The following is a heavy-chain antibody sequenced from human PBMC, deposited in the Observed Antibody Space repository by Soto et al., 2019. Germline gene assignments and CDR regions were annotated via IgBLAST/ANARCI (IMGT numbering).Heavy chain of an antibody. CDR3: ARETHAYGDYDY. J-gene: IGHJ4*02. Sequence: SGTLSLTCTVSGGSISSGDYYWSWIRQPPGKGLEWIGYIYYSGSTYYNPSLKSRVTISVDTSKNQFSLKLSSVTAADTAVYYCARETHAYGDYDYWGQGTLVTVSS. V-gene: IGHV4-30-4*01. CDR2: IYYSGST. CDR1: GGSISSGDYY. D-gene: IGHD4-17*01.